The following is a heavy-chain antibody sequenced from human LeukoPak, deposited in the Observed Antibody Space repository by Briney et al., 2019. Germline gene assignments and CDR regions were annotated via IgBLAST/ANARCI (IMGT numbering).Heavy chain of an antibody. Sequence: GESLKISCKGSGYIFTDYWIGWVRQMPGKGLEWMGIIYPGDSDTRSSPSFQGRVTISADKSINTAYLQWSSLKASDTAVYYCARRRRDLPRGFDIWGQGTMVTVSS. CDR2: IYPGDSDT. V-gene: IGHV5-51*01. CDR1: GYIFTDYW. D-gene: IGHD5-24*01. J-gene: IGHJ3*02. CDR3: ARRRRDLPRGFDI.